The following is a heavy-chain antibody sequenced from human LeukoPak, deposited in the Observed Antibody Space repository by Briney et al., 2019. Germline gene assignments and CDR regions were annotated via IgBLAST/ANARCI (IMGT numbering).Heavy chain of an antibody. CDR3: TRAYDSSGYYYGFSAYAFDI. CDR1: GFTFSSYS. D-gene: IGHD3-22*01. V-gene: IGHV3-49*04. CDR2: IRSKAYGGTT. Sequence: GGSLRLSCAASGFTFSSYSMNWVRQAPGKGLEWVGFIRSKAYGGTTEYAASVKGRFTISRDDSKSIAYLQMNSLKTEDTAVYYCTRAYDSSGYYYGFSAYAFDIWGQGTMVTVSS. J-gene: IGHJ3*02.